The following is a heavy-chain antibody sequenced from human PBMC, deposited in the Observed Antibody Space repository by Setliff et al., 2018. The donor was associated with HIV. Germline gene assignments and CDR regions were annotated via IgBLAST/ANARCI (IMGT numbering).Heavy chain of an antibody. J-gene: IGHJ4*02. CDR1: GFIFSSYE. D-gene: IGHD3-22*01. V-gene: IGHV3-48*03. CDR2: INRYGSST. CDR3: ASDDSSDYNFDY. Sequence: PGGSLRLSCAASGFIFSSYERNWVRPAPGKGLEWVSYINRYGSSTYYADSVKGRFTISRDNAKNSLYLQMNSLRAEDTAVYYCASDDSSDYNFDYWGLGTLVTVSS.